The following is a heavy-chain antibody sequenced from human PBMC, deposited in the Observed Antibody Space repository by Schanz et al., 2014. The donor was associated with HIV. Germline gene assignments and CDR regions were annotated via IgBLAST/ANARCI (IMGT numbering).Heavy chain of an antibody. J-gene: IGHJ4*02. CDR2: ISYDGSNK. CDR1: GFTFSNYG. Sequence: QVQLVESGGGVVQPGKSLRLTCAASGFTFSNYGMHWVRQAPGKGLEWVAGISYDGSNKYYADSVKGRFTISRDSFNNTLYLPMSSLRAEDTAVYFCAKDRTDSGWYKEGPRELGEWGQGTLVTVSS. D-gene: IGHD6-19*01. CDR3: AKDRTDSGWYKEGPRELGE. V-gene: IGHV3-30*18.